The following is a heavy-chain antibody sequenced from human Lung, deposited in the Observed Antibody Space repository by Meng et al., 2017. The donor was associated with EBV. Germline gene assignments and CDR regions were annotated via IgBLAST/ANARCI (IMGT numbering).Heavy chain of an antibody. J-gene: IGHJ4*02. Sequence: QVQRVQSGDWVKKPGASGKVSCKASEYTFTGYYIHWVRQAPGQGLEWMGVLTPNSGDTNYAQKFQGRVTMTRDTSISTAYLELSRLRSDDTAVYYCARERIAVAGTEYPDYWGQGTLVTVSS. V-gene: IGHV1-2*02. CDR3: ARERIAVAGTEYPDY. D-gene: IGHD6-19*01. CDR1: EYTFTGYY. CDR2: LTPNSGDT.